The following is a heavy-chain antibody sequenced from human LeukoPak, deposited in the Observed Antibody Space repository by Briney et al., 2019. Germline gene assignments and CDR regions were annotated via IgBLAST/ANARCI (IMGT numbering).Heavy chain of an antibody. CDR1: ANTFSRYT. D-gene: IGHD3-22*01. Sequence: ASVKVSCKASANTFSRYTFSWMRQAPGQGLEWMGWITVYNDFTNLDQKFQGRVTLTTDTSTSTAHMELRSLTSDDTAVYYCSRAVPDRNGYYYYFDYWGQGTLVTVSS. V-gene: IGHV1-18*01. CDR2: ITVYNDFT. CDR3: SRAVPDRNGYYYYFDY. J-gene: IGHJ4*02.